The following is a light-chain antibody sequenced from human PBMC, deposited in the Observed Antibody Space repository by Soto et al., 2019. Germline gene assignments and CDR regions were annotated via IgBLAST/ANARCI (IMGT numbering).Light chain of an antibody. CDR1: SSNIGNNY. J-gene: IGLJ2*01. CDR3: GTWDSSLRAGVV. CDR2: DND. Sequence: QSVLTQPPSVSAAPGQRVTISCSGSSSNIGNNYVSWYQHLPGTAPKVLIYDNDKRSSGIPDRFSGSKSGTSATLDITGLQTGDEADYYCGTWDSSLRAGVVFGGGNKLTVL. V-gene: IGLV1-51*01.